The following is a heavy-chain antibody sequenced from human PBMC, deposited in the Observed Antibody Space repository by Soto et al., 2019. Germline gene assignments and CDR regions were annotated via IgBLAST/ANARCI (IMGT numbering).Heavy chain of an antibody. J-gene: IGHJ4*02. CDR1: GFTFSNYG. CDR2: ISYDGDNE. CDR3: AKDGGPVYCNSPGCSAKHFDY. D-gene: IGHD2-2*01. Sequence: QVQLVESGGGVVQPGRSLRLSCAASGFTFSNYGMHWVRQAPGKGLEWVAIISYDGDNEHYADSVRGRFTISRDNSKNTLYLQTSSLRQEDTAVYYCAKDGGPVYCNSPGCSAKHFDYWGQGTLVTVSS. V-gene: IGHV3-30*18.